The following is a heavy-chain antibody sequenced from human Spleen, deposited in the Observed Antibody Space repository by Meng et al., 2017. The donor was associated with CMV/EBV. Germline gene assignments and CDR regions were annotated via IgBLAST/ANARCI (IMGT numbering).Heavy chain of an antibody. Sequence: SNLWTSVRQVPGKWLEWLGEIYHSWSTNYTPSLKSRVTISVDKFKNQFSLKPGSVTAADTAVYYCARGGYIVATMDAFKGDALFDYWGQGTLVTVSS. J-gene: IGHJ4*02. CDR2: IYHSWST. CDR1: SNL. D-gene: IGHD5-12*01. CDR3: ARGGYIVATMDAFKGDALFDY. V-gene: IGHV4-4*02.